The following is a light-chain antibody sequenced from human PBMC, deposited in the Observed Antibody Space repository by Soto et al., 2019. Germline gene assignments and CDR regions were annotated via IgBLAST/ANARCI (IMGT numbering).Light chain of an antibody. V-gene: IGKV3-15*01. CDR1: QSVDGN. CDR3: QQYNNWWT. Sequence: EILMTQSPATLSVSHGERATLSCRASQSVDGNLAWYQQKPGQAPRLLIYGASTRATGISARFSGSGSGTEFTLTISSLQSEDFGVYYCQQYNNWWTFGQGTKVDIK. J-gene: IGKJ1*01. CDR2: GAS.